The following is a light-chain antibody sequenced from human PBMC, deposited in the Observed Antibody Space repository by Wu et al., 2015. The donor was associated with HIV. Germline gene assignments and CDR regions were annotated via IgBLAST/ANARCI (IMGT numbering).Light chain of an antibody. V-gene: IGKV1-12*01. J-gene: IGKJ1*01. CDR1: QDVSSA. Sequence: QSPSSVSASVGDKITITCRASQDVSSALAWYQQKPGKAPKLLIYSTSSLESGVPSRFSGSGSGTEFSLTISSLQPDDFAVYFCQQANDFPPTFGXGTEGGHQT. CDR2: STS. CDR3: QQANDFPPT.